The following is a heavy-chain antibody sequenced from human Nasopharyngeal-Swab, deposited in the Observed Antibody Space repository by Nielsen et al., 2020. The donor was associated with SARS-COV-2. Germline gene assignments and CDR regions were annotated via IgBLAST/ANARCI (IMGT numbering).Heavy chain of an antibody. CDR3: ARAWSCDSSGCYFDY. V-gene: IGHV3-15*01. Sequence: GESLKISCAASGFTFSNAWMSWVRQAPGKGLEWVGRIKSKTDGGTTDYAAPVKGRFTISRDDSKDTLYLQMNSLRAEDTAVYYRARAWSCDSSGCYFDYWGQGTLVTVSS. D-gene: IGHD3-22*01. CDR1: GFTFSNAW. J-gene: IGHJ4*02. CDR2: IKSKTDGGTT.